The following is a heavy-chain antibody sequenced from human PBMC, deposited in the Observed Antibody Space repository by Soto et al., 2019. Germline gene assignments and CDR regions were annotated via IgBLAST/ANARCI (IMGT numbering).Heavy chain of an antibody. V-gene: IGHV4-59*01. Sequence: QVQLQESGPGLVKPSETLSLTCTVSGGSISSYYWSWIRQPPGKGLEWIGYIYYSGSTNYNPSLNSRVTISVDTSKNQFSLKLSSVTAADTAVYYCARAIAVAGTQWFDPWGQGTLVTVSS. CDR1: GGSISSYY. CDR3: ARAIAVAGTQWFDP. D-gene: IGHD6-19*01. CDR2: IYYSGST. J-gene: IGHJ5*02.